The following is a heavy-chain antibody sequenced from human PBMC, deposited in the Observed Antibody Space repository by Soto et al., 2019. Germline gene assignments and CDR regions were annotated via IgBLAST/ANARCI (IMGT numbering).Heavy chain of an antibody. CDR2: ISSSSSYI. CDR1: GFTFSSYS. CDR3: AREGILTGYSFDY. J-gene: IGHJ4*02. Sequence: LRLSCAASGFTFSSYSMNWVRQAPGKGLEWVSSISSSSSYIYYADSVKGRFTISRDNAKNSLYLQMNSLRAEDTAVYYCAREGILTGYSFDYWGQGTLVTVSS. D-gene: IGHD3-9*01. V-gene: IGHV3-21*01.